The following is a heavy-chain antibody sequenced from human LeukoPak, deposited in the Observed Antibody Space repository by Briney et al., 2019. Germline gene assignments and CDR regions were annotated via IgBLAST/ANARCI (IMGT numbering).Heavy chain of an antibody. CDR1: GYTFTSYA. CDR3: ARDSSSWYSGHYYGMDV. D-gene: IGHD6-13*01. Sequence: GASVKVSCKASGYTFTSYAISWVRQAPGQRLEWMGWINAGSGDTKYSQKFQGRVTITRDRSASTVYMELSSLRSEDTAVYYCARDSSSWYSGHYYGMDVWGQGTTVTVSS. J-gene: IGHJ6*02. V-gene: IGHV1-3*01. CDR2: INAGSGDT.